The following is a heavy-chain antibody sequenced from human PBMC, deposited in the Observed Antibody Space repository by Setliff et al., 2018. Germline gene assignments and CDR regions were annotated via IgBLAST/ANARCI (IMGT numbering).Heavy chain of an antibody. J-gene: IGHJ6*03. CDR1: GGSLRDAF. Sequence: VSEVLGSSETLSLTCTVSGGSLRDAFLTWIRQSPGKGLEYIGNVDQSGGTNYNPSLKSRVTISMSTSRKQFSLQLTSVTAADTAIYYCTRGQVLETPTTGSHYMNVWGQGTTVTVSS. D-gene: IGHD1-1*01. CDR3: TRGQVLETPTTGSHYMNV. V-gene: IGHV4-34*01. CDR2: VDQSGGT.